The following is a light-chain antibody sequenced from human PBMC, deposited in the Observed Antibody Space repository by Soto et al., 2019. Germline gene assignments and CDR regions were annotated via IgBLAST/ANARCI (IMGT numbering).Light chain of an antibody. Sequence: QSVLTQQPPASWPPRQRVTNSCSGSSSNTPRNYVYGYRQRPGTAPKLLNYSNNRQPSGVPDRFSGSKSGTSAPLAISGLGSEDESDYYCAAWDDSLSVLYVFGTGTRV. V-gene: IGLV1-47*02. J-gene: IGLJ1*01. CDR2: SNN. CDR3: AAWDDSLSVLYV. CDR1: SSNTPRNY.